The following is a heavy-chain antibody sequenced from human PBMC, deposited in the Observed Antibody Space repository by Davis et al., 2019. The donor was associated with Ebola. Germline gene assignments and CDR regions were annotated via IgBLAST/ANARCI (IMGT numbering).Heavy chain of an antibody. Sequence: MPSETLSLTCAVYGGSFSGYYWSWIRQPPGKGLEWIGEINHSGSTNYNPSLKSRVTISVDTSKNQVSLKLSSVTAEDTAVYYCARESYRYSYGYFSWGQGTLVTVSS. D-gene: IGHD5-18*01. CDR3: ARESYRYSYGYFS. V-gene: IGHV4-34*01. CDR1: GGSFSGYY. J-gene: IGHJ4*02. CDR2: INHSGST.